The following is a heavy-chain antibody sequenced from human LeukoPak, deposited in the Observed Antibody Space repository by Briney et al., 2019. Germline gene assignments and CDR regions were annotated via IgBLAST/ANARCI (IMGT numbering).Heavy chain of an antibody. Sequence: PSETLSLTCTVSGGSISSYYWSWIRQPPGKGLEWIGYIYYSGSTYYNPSLKSRVTISVDTSKNQFSLKLSSVTAADTAVYYCARHRKGGSYGGMYNWFDPWGQGTLVTVSS. J-gene: IGHJ5*02. D-gene: IGHD1-26*01. CDR3: ARHRKGGSYGGMYNWFDP. V-gene: IGHV4-59*08. CDR2: IYYSGST. CDR1: GGSISSYY.